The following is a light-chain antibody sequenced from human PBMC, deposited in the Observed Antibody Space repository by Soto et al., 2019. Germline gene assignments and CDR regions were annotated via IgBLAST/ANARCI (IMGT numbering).Light chain of an antibody. CDR2: EVS. CDR1: SSDVGGYNY. J-gene: IGLJ2*01. Sequence: QSALTQPASVSGSPGQSITISCTGTSSDVGGYNYVSWYQQHPGKDPKLMIYEVSNRPSGVSNRFSGSKSGNTASLTISGLQAEYEADYYCSSYTSSSTVVFGGGTKLTVL. V-gene: IGLV2-14*01. CDR3: SSYTSSSTVV.